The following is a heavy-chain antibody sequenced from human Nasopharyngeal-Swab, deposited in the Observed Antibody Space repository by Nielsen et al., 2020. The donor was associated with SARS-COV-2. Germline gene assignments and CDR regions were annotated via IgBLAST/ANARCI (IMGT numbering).Heavy chain of an antibody. V-gene: IGHV4-61*02. CDR3: ARAPAQGSGWYYFDY. J-gene: IGHJ4*02. CDR1: GGSISSGSYY. Sequence: SETLSLTCTVSGGSISSGSYYWSWIRQPAGKGLEWIGRIYTSGSTNYNPSLKSRVTISVDTSKNQISPKLSSVTAADTAVYYCARAPAQGSGWYYFDYWGQGTLVTVSS. CDR2: IYTSGST. D-gene: IGHD6-19*01.